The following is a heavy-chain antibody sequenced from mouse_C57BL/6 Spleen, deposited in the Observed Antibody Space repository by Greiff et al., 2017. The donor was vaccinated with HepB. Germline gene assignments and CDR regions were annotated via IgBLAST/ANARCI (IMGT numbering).Heavy chain of an antibody. Sequence: VKLLESGAELVRPGASVTLSCKASGYTFTDYEMHWVKQTPVHGLEWIGAIDPETGGTAYNQKFKGKAILTADKSSSTAYMELRSLTSEDSAVYYCTRRRRAGSSNYFDYWGQGTTLTVSS. CDR3: TRRRRAGSSNYFDY. D-gene: IGHD1-1*01. CDR2: IDPETGGT. J-gene: IGHJ2*01. CDR1: GYTFTDYE. V-gene: IGHV1-15*01.